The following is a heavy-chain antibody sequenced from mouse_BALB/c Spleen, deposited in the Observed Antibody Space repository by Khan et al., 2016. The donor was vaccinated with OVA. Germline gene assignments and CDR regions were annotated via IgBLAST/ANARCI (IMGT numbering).Heavy chain of an antibody. D-gene: IGHD2-14*01. CDR2: ISSGGST. V-gene: IGHV5-6-5*01. CDR1: GFTFSTYA. Sequence: EVELVESGGDSVKPGGSLKLSCAVSGFTFSTYAMSWVRQTPEKRLEWVASISSGGSTYYPDSVKGRVTISRDNARNIVYLQMTSLRSEDMAMYYCAREAYRYDEYYFDYWGQGTTLTVSS. J-gene: IGHJ2*01. CDR3: AREAYRYDEYYFDY.